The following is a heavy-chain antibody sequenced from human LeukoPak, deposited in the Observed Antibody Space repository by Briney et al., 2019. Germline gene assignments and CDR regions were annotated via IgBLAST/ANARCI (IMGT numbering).Heavy chain of an antibody. CDR1: GFIFSTYS. V-gene: IGHV3-21*04. CDR2: ITGRFYT. CDR3: ASEAADAPDWFFDL. Sequence: PGGSLRLSCKASGFIFSTYSMNWVRQAPGKGLEWVSSITGRFYTHHTDSVKGRFIISRDNAKNSLYLQMNSLRAEDTAVYYCASEAADAPDWFFDLWGRGTLVTVSS. J-gene: IGHJ2*01. D-gene: IGHD2-15*01.